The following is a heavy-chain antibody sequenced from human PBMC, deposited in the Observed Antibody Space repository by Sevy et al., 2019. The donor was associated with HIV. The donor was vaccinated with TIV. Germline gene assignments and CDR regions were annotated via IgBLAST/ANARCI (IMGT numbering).Heavy chain of an antibody. D-gene: IGHD3-16*02. CDR1: GFTFSNYS. V-gene: IGHV3-48*02. Sequence: GGSLRLSCAASGFTFSNYSMNWVRQAPGKGLEWVSYISSSSTTIYYADSVKGGFTISRDNAKNSLYLQMNSLSDDDTAVYYCARSGGLRYWGQGTLVTVSS. CDR2: ISSSSTTI. J-gene: IGHJ4*02. CDR3: ARSGGLRY.